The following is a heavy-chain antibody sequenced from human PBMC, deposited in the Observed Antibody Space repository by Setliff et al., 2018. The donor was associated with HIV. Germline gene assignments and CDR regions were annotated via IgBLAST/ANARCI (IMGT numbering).Heavy chain of an antibody. D-gene: IGHD1-26*01. V-gene: IGHV3-30*04. Sequence: HPGGSLRLSCAASGFTFSSYAMHWVRQAPGKGLEWVAVISYDGSNKYYADSVKGRFTISRDNSKNTLYLQMNSLRAEDTAVYYCAKPLTQWGVSPYHYAVDVWGQGTTVTVSS. CDR3: AKPLTQWGVSPYHYAVDV. CDR1: GFTFSSYA. CDR2: ISYDGSNK. J-gene: IGHJ6*02.